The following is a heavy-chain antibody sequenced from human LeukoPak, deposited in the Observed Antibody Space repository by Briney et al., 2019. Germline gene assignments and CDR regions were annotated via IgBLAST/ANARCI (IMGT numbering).Heavy chain of an antibody. J-gene: IGHJ4*02. V-gene: IGHV1-18*01. Sequence: ASVRVSSKSSVYTFTSHGITWVRQAPGQGLEWVGWINAYNGHTNYVQNLQGRATMTTDTSTSTAYMELRSLRSDDTAVYYCARGEYNYFDYWGQGTLVTVSS. D-gene: IGHD2/OR15-2a*01. CDR1: VYTFTSHG. CDR2: INAYNGHT. CDR3: ARGEYNYFDY.